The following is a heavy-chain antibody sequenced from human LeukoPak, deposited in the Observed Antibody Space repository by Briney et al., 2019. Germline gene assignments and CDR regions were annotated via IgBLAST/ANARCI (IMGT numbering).Heavy chain of an antibody. CDR1: GFTLSSYW. D-gene: IGHD1-7*01. V-gene: IGHV3-7*01. CDR3: ARENYDVNAFDI. J-gene: IGHJ3*02. CDR2: IKQDGSEK. Sequence: GGSLRLSCAASGFTLSSYWMSWVRQAPGKGLEWVANIKQDGSEKYYVDSVKGRFTISRDNAKNSLYLQMNSLRAEDTAVYYCARENYDVNAFDIWGQGTMVTVSS.